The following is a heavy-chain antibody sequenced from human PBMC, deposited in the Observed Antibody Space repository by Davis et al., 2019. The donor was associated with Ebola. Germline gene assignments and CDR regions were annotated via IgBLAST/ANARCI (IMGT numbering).Heavy chain of an antibody. D-gene: IGHD3-3*01. CDR1: GFTVRGNY. V-gene: IGHV3-53*01. CDR3: ARGWSGYYLDY. J-gene: IGHJ4*02. Sequence: GESLKISCAVSGFTVRGNYMTWVRQAPGKGLEWVSTMYTAGSISYADSVKGRFTISGDTSENTLYLQMDSLRAEDTAVYYCARGWSGYYLDYWGQGTLVTVSS. CDR2: MYTAGSI.